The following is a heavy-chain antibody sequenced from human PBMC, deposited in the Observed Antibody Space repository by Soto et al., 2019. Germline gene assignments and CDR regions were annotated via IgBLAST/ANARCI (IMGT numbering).Heavy chain of an antibody. J-gene: IGHJ4*02. Sequence: QVQLVKSEAEVKKPGSSVKVSCKASGGTFSSYAISWVRQAPGQGLEWMGGIIPLFGTPTYAQKFQGRVTVTADESTTTAYMELSSLRSDDTAVYFCASDTERLGIYYFGYWGQGTLVTVSS. CDR3: ASDTERLGIYYFGY. CDR1: GGTFSSYA. CDR2: IIPLFGTP. V-gene: IGHV1-69*01. D-gene: IGHD6-25*01.